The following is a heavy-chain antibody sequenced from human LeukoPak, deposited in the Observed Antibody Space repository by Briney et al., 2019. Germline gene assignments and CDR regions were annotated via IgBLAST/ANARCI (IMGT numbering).Heavy chain of an antibody. CDR1: GFTFSSYA. Sequence: GRSLRLSCAASGFTFSSYAMHWVRQAPGKGLEWVAVISYDGSNKYYADSVKGRFTISRDNAKNSLYLQMNSLRAEDTAVYYCARVRLVREDYYYYMDVWGKGTTVTVSS. CDR2: ISYDGSNK. D-gene: IGHD6-19*01. J-gene: IGHJ6*03. V-gene: IGHV3-30*07. CDR3: ARVRLVREDYYYYMDV.